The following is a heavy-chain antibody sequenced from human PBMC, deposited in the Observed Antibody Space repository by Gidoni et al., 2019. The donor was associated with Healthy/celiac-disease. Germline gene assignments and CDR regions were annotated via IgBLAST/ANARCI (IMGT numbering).Heavy chain of an antibody. CDR2: INPSGGST. J-gene: IGHJ3*02. V-gene: IGHV1-46*01. D-gene: IGHD3-22*01. Sequence: QVQLVQSGAEVKKPGALVKVSWKASGYTFTSYYRPWVRQAPGQGLEWMGIINPSGGSTSYAQKFQGRVTMTRDTSTSTVYMELSSLRSEDTAVYYCARVKSDYYDSSGYLGAFDIWGQGTMVTVSS. CDR3: ARVKSDYYDSSGYLGAFDI. CDR1: GYTFTSYY.